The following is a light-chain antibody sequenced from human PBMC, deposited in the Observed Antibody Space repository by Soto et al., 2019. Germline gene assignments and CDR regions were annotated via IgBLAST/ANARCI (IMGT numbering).Light chain of an antibody. Sequence: EIVLTQSPCTLSFSPWQRSTLSFMASQRLSASDIAWYQQKPGQAPKFLIYGVSSRATGIPDRFSGSGSGTDFTLTISRLEPEDFAVYFCYQYDSSPWTFGQGTKVDI. CDR2: GVS. J-gene: IGKJ1*01. V-gene: IGKV3-20*01. CDR3: YQYDSSPWT. CDR1: QRLSASD.